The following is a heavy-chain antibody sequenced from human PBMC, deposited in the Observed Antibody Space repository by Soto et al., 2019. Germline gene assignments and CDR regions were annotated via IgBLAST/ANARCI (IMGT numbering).Heavy chain of an antibody. CDR1: VGSISSNY. J-gene: IGHJ3*02. CDR3: ARVGPFSSGWHDAFDI. CDR2: IYSSGST. D-gene: IGHD6-19*01. V-gene: IGHV4-4*07. Sequence: ASETLSLTCTVSVGSISSNYWTWIRQPAGKGLEWIGLIYSSGSTTYNPSLKRRVTMSKDTSKNQFSLNVTSVTAADTAVYYCARVGPFSSGWHDAFDIWGQGTMVTVSS.